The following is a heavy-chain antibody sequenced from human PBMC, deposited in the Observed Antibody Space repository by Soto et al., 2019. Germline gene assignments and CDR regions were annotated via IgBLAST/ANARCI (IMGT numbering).Heavy chain of an antibody. Sequence: ASVKVSCKASGYTFTGHYIHWVRQAPEQGPEWMGEIGPESGATRYAQKFQGRVTMTRDMSITTVYMELNNLSPDDTAVYYGGRGRSGQIVVFYWGQGPPVPVSS. CDR1: GYTFTGHY. CDR3: GRGRSGQIVVFY. CDR2: IGPESGAT. V-gene: IGHV1-2*02. J-gene: IGHJ4*02. D-gene: IGHD1-26*01.